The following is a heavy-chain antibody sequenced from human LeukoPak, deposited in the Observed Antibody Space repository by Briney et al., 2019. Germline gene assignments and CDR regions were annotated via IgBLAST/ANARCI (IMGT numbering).Heavy chain of an antibody. V-gene: IGHV3-48*01. CDR2: ISSNSSTI. J-gene: IGHJ3*02. CDR3: GRSDGYGLVGI. Sequence: PGGSLRLSCAASGFTFSSYKMNWVRQAPGKGLEWVSYISSNSSTIYYADSVKGRFTISRDNAKNSLYLQMNSLRAEDTAVYYCGRSDGYGLVGIWGQGTMVTVSS. D-gene: IGHD3-10*01. CDR1: GFTFSSYK.